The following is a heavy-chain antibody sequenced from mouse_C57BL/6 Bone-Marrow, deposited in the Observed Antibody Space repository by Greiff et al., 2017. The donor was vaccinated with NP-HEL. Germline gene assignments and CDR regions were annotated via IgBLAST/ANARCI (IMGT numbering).Heavy chain of an antibody. CDR1: GYTFTSYW. J-gene: IGHJ2*01. D-gene: IGHD2-3*01. CDR3: SREGLLRGYFDY. CDR2: IYPGGGST. V-gene: IGHV1-55*01. Sequence: QVQLQQPGAELVKPGASVKMSCKASGYTFTSYWITWVKQRPGQGLEWIGDIYPGGGSTNYNEKFKSKATMTVDTSSSTAYMQLSSLTSEYSAVNYCSREGLLRGYFDYWGQGTTLTVSS.